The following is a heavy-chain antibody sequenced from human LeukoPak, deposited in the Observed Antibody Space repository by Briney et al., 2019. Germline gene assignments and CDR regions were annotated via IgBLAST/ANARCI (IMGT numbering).Heavy chain of an antibody. CDR1: GFTFSFYS. J-gene: IGHJ4*02. Sequence: GGSLRLSCAASGFTFSFYSMNWVRQAPGKGLEWVSYISSSDNTIHYADSVKGRFTISRDNAKNSLYLEMNSLRDEDTAVYYCARVHRGYSYGRLDYWGQGTLVTVPS. CDR2: ISSSDNTI. D-gene: IGHD5-18*01. V-gene: IGHV3-48*02. CDR3: ARVHRGYSYGRLDY.